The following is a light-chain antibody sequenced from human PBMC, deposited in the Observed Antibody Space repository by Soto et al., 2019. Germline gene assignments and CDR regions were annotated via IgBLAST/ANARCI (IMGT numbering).Light chain of an antibody. CDR3: QTWGTGIQV. J-gene: IGLJ2*01. CDR2: VNSDGSH. CDR1: SGHSNYA. Sequence: QPVLTQSPSASASLGASVKLTCTLSSGHSNYAIAWHQQQPEKGPRYLMKVNSDGSHSKGDGIPDRFSGSRSGAARYLTISSLQYEDEADYYCQTWGTGIQVFGGGTQLTVL. V-gene: IGLV4-69*01.